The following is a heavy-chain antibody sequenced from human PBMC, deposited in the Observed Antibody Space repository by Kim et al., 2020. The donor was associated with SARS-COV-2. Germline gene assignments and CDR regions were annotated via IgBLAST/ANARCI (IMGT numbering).Heavy chain of an antibody. V-gene: IGHV1-2*02. CDR2: YSGGT. Sequence: YSGGTNYAQKFQGRVTMTRDTSITTAYMELSDLRSDDTAVYYCARLRVLDYWGRGTLVTVSS. CDR3: ARLRVLDY. J-gene: IGHJ4*02.